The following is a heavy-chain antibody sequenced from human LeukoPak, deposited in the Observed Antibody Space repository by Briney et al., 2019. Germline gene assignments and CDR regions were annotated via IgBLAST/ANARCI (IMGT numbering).Heavy chain of an antibody. CDR1: GFPFNYVW. D-gene: IGHD5-24*01. J-gene: IGHJ4*02. V-gene: IGHV3-15*01. CDR2: IKSKSDSGTA. Sequence: GGSLRLSCAASGFPFNYVWVSWVRRAPGKGLEWVGRIKSKSDSGTADYAAPVKDRLTISRDDSKSTVYLQMNSLKNEDTAVYYCTTALRRDGNPPRYWGQGTLVTVSS. CDR3: TTALRRDGNPPRY.